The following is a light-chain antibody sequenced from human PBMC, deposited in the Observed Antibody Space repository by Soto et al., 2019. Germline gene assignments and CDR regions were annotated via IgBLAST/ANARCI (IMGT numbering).Light chain of an antibody. J-gene: IGLJ2*01. Sequence: QTVVTQEPSFSVSPGGTVTLTCGLTSGSVSTTYYPSWYQQTPGQAPRTLIDSTNIRSSVVPDRFSGSTLGNKAALTITGAQADDASNYHFMLYVGGGLVVFGAGTKFAVL. CDR2: STN. CDR1: SGSVSTTYY. V-gene: IGLV8-61*01. CDR3: MLYVGGGLVV.